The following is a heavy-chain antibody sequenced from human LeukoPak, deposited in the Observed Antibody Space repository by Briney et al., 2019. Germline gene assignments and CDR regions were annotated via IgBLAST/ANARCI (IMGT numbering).Heavy chain of an antibody. CDR1: GFTFSSYA. J-gene: IGHJ4*02. CDR2: ISGSGGST. Sequence: GGSLRLSCAASGFTFSSYAMSWVRQAPGKGLEWVSAISGSGGSTYYADSVKGRFTISRDNSKNTLYLQMNSLRAEDTAVYYCARAPYYYGSGSYYPESFLYWGQGTLVTVSS. D-gene: IGHD3-10*01. V-gene: IGHV3-23*01. CDR3: ARAPYYYGSGSYYPESFLY.